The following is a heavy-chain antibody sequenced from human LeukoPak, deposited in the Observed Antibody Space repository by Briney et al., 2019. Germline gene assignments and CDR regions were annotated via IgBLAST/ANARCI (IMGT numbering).Heavy chain of an antibody. J-gene: IGHJ6*02. D-gene: IGHD2-2*02. CDR3: ARGAGYCSSTSCYIVYDYYYYGMDV. Sequence: ASVKVSCKASGGTFSSYAISWVRQAPGQGLEWMGGIIPIFCAANYAQKFQGRVTSTTDESTSTAYMELSSLRSEDTAVYYCARGAGYCSSTSCYIVYDYYYYGMDVWGQGTTVTVSS. CDR2: IIPIFCAA. CDR1: GGTFSSYA. V-gene: IGHV1-69*05.